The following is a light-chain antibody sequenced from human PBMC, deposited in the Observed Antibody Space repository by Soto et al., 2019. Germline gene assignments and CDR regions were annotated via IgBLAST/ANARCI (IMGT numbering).Light chain of an antibody. CDR3: QQYDKWPLT. Sequence: EIVMTQSPATLSVSPGARATLSCRARQSVAINLAWYQQKPGQAPRLLIFGASTRATGIPARFSGSGSGTDFTLTISSLQSEDFGVYFCQQYDKWPLTFGGGTKVEIK. CDR2: GAS. V-gene: IGKV3D-15*01. CDR1: QSVAIN. J-gene: IGKJ4*01.